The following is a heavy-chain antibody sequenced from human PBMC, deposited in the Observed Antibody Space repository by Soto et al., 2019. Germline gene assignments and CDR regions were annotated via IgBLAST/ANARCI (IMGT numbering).Heavy chain of an antibody. J-gene: IGHJ4*02. D-gene: IGHD6-6*01. Sequence: SGPALVSQTQTLALTFAFSGFSLSTNDLGVGWIRQPPGKALDWLAVIYWDDDKRYSPSLKSRLTITKDTSKNQVLLTMTNMDPVDTATYFCARYKYSISSFDYWGQGALVTVSS. CDR1: GFSLSTNDLG. CDR3: ARYKYSISSFDY. CDR2: IYWDDDK. V-gene: IGHV2-5*02.